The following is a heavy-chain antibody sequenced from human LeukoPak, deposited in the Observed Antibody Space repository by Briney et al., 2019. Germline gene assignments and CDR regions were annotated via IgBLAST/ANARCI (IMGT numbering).Heavy chain of an antibody. CDR1: GGSISGSSYY. D-gene: IGHD4-17*01. J-gene: IGHJ4*02. V-gene: IGHV4-39*01. CDR3: ARHYSGDLYYFDY. Sequence: SETLSLTCTVSGGSISGSSYYWGWIRQPPGKGLEWIGTIYYSGSTYYNPSLRSRVTMSVDTSNNHFSLKLSSVTAADTAVYYCARHYSGDLYYFDYWGQGTLVTVSS. CDR2: IYYSGST.